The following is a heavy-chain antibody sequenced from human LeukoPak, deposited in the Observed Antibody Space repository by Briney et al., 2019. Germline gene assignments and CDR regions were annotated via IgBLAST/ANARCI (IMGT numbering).Heavy chain of an antibody. CDR1: GYTFTSYG. J-gene: IGHJ4*02. CDR2: ISAYNGNT. CDR3: STGTYYYDSSGYYYLFDY. D-gene: IGHD3-22*01. V-gene: IGHV1-18*01. Sequence: ASVKVSCKASGYTFTSYGISWVRQAPGQGLEWMGWISAYNGNTNYAQKLQGRVTMTTDTSTSTAYMELRSLRSDDTAVYYCSTGTYYYDSSGYYYLFDYWVQGTLVTVSS.